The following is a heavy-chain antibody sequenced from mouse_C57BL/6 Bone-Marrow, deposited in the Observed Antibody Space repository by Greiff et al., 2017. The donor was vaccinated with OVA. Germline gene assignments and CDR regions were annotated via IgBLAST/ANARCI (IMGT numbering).Heavy chain of an antibody. CDR3: ARIYYGSSPYYYAMDY. Sequence: QVQLQQPGAELVKPGASVKMSCKASGYTFTSYWITWVKQRPGQGLEWIGDLYPGSGSTNYNEKFKSKATLTVDTSSSTAYMQLSSLTSEDSAVYYCARIYYGSSPYYYAMDYWGQGTSVTVSS. J-gene: IGHJ4*01. CDR2: LYPGSGST. CDR1: GYTFTSYW. V-gene: IGHV1-55*01. D-gene: IGHD1-1*01.